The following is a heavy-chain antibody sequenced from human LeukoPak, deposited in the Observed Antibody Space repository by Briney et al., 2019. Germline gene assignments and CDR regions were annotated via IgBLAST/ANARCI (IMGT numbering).Heavy chain of an antibody. CDR1: GFTFSSYG. V-gene: IGHV3-23*01. Sequence: GGTLRLSCAASGFTFSSYGMSWVRQAPGKVLEWVSAISGSGGSTYYADSVKGRFTISRDNSKNTLYLQMNSLRAEDTAVYYCAKDPYDILTGTFDYWGQGTLVTVSS. CDR2: ISGSGGST. CDR3: AKDPYDILTGTFDY. D-gene: IGHD3-9*01. J-gene: IGHJ4*02.